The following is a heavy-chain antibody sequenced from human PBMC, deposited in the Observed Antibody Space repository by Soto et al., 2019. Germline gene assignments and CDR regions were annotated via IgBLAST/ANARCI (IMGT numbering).Heavy chain of an antibody. CDR2: ISYDGSNK. CDR3: ARDSNVLVPAALYNWFDP. D-gene: IGHD2-2*01. Sequence: GGSLRLSCAASGFTFSSYAMHWVRQAPGKGLEWVAVISYDGSNKYYADSVKGRFTISRDNSKNTLYLQMNSLRAEDTAVYYCARDSNVLVPAALYNWFDPWGQGTLVTVSS. CDR1: GFTFSSYA. V-gene: IGHV3-30-3*01. J-gene: IGHJ5*02.